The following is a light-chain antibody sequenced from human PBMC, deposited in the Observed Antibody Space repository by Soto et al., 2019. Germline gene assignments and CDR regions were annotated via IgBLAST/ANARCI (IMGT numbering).Light chain of an antibody. CDR3: VAWDDSLNGVI. J-gene: IGLJ2*01. CDR2: INN. V-gene: IGLV1-44*01. CDR1: SSNIGSNS. Sequence: QSVLTQPPSASGTPGQRVTISCSGSSSNIGSNSVNWYQQLPGTAPKLLIYINNQRPSGVPDRFSGSKSGASASLAISGLQSEDEADYYCVAWDDSLNGVIFGGGNKLTVL.